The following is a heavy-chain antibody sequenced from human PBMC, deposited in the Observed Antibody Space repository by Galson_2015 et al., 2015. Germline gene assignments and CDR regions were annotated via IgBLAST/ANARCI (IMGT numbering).Heavy chain of an antibody. Sequence: SETLSLTCTVSGASISSASYYWGWVRQPPGRGLEWIGNIYYSGTTYYNPSLKSRVTLSVDTSRNHFSLKLASVTAADTAVYYCARQYSSNWHIPEYFQHWGQGTLVTVSS. CDR3: ARQYSSNWHIPEYFQH. V-gene: IGHV4-39*01. J-gene: IGHJ1*01. CDR2: IYYSGTT. D-gene: IGHD6-13*01. CDR1: GASISSASYY.